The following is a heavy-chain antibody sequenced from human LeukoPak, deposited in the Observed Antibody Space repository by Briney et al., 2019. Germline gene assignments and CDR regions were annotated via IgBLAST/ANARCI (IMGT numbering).Heavy chain of an antibody. CDR3: VRGFFWF. V-gene: IGHV3-7*04. D-gene: IGHD3-3*01. CDR2: IKHDGSEE. J-gene: IGHJ4*02. CDR1: GFTFSSYW. Sequence: GGSLRLSCAASGFTFSSYWMSWVRQAPGRGLEWVANIKHDGSEEYYVDSVRGRFSISRDNAKNSLYLQMKNMRAEDPAVYYCVRGFFWFWGQGTQVTVSS.